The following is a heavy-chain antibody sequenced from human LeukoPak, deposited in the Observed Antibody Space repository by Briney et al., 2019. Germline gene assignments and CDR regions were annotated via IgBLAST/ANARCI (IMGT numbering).Heavy chain of an antibody. J-gene: IGHJ4*02. D-gene: IGHD3-9*01. Sequence: QAGGSLRLSCAASGFTFSSYSMNWVRQAPGKGLEWVSGISWNSGSIGYADSVKGRFTISRDNAKNSLYLQMNSLRAEDMALYYCAKGLTYYDILTGFDYWGQGTLVTVSS. CDR2: ISWNSGSI. CDR3: AKGLTYYDILTGFDY. CDR1: GFTFSSYS. V-gene: IGHV3-9*03.